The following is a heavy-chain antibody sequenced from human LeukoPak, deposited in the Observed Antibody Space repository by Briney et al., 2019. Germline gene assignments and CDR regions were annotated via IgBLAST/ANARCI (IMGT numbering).Heavy chain of an antibody. CDR3: ARDRIWPALLLDY. J-gene: IGHJ4*02. D-gene: IGHD1-14*01. CDR1: GFTFSSYG. Sequence: GGSLRLSCVASGFTFSSYGMHWVRQAPGKGLEWVAVIWYDGSNKYYADSVKGRFTISRDNSKNTLYLQMNSLRAEDTAVYYCARDRIWPALLLDYWGQGTLVTVSS. CDR2: IWYDGSNK. V-gene: IGHV3-33*01.